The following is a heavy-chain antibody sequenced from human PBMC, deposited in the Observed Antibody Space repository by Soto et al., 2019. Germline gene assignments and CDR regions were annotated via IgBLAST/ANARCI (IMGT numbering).Heavy chain of an antibody. CDR1: GYTFTDYW. CDR3: ARFGITGTSRVYYYYGMDV. D-gene: IGHD1-7*01. Sequence: GESLTISCNGSGYTFTDYWIGWVRQRPGKGLEWMGIIYPGDSDTRYSPSFQGQVTISADKSISTAYLQWSSLKASDTAMYYCARFGITGTSRVYYYYGMDVWGQGTTVTVSS. J-gene: IGHJ6*02. V-gene: IGHV5-51*01. CDR2: IYPGDSDT.